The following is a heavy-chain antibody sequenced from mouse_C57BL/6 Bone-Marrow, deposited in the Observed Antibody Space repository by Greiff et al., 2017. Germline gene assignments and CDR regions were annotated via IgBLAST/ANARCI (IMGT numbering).Heavy chain of an antibody. Sequence: VQLQQSGAEPARPGASVKLSCKASGYTFTSYGISWVKQRTGQGLEWIGEIYPRSGNTYYNEKFKGKATLTADKSSSTAYMELRSLTSEDSAVYFCGRWGWSYYAMDYRGQGTSVTVSS. J-gene: IGHJ4*01. V-gene: IGHV1-81*01. CDR2: IYPRSGNT. CDR3: GRWGWSYYAMDY. CDR1: GYTFTSYG. D-gene: IGHD2-3*01.